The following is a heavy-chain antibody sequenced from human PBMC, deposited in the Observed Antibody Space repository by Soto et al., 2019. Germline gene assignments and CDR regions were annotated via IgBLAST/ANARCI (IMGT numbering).Heavy chain of an antibody. CDR1: GFSFRDYY. Sequence: GGSLRLSCAASGFSFRDYYMSWIRQAPGKGLEWISYISGSGNTIYYADSVKGRFIISRDNAKNSLFLQMNSLRADDTAVYYCARDRLPMVVVVMGWFDPWGQGTLVTVSS. CDR2: ISGSGNTI. CDR3: ARDRLPMVVVVMGWFDP. V-gene: IGHV3-11*01. D-gene: IGHD3-22*01. J-gene: IGHJ5*02.